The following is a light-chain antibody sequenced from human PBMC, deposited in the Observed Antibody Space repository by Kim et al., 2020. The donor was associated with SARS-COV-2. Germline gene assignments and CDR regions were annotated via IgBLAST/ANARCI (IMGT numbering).Light chain of an antibody. J-gene: IGKJ4*01. Sequence: SPGERATLSCRASQSVSSKLAWYQQKPGQAPRLLIYGASIRATDVPARFSGSGFGTEFTLTISSLQSEDFAVYHCQQYDSWPPLTFGGGTKVDIK. CDR2: GAS. V-gene: IGKV3-15*01. CDR1: QSVSSK. CDR3: QQYDSWPPLT.